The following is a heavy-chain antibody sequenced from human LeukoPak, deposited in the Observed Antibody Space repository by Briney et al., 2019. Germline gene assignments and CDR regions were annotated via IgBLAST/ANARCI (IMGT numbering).Heavy chain of an antibody. CDR1: GFTFSSYA. CDR2: ISGSGGRT. Sequence: GGSLRLSCAASGFTFSSYAMSWVRQAPGKGLEWFSAISGSGGRTYYADPVKGGFTISRDNSKNTLYLQMTSLRAEAPAVYYVSKWVYDSSAHDYWGQGTLVTVSS. D-gene: IGHD3-22*01. CDR3: SKWVYDSSAHDY. V-gene: IGHV3-23*01. J-gene: IGHJ4*02.